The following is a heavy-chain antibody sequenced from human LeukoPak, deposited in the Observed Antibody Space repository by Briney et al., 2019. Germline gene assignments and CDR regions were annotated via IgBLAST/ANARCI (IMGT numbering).Heavy chain of an antibody. CDR1: GYTFTGYY. V-gene: IGHV1-2*02. J-gene: IGHJ4*02. D-gene: IGHD1-1*01. CDR3: ARGHSWNDIDY. Sequence: ASVKVSCKASGYTFTGYYMHWVRQAPGQGLEWMGWINPNSGGTNYAQKFQDRVTMTRDTSINTAYMEVSRLRSDDTAVYYCARGHSWNDIDYWGQGTLVTVSS. CDR2: INPNSGGT.